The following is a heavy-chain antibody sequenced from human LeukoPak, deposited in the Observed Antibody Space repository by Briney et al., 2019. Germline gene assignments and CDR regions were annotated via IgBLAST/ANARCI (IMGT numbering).Heavy chain of an antibody. CDR3: ARDSSTVTTRHFDY. Sequence: SETLSLTCTVSGGSINNYYWTWIRQPPGKGLECIGYVYYTGSTYYNPSLKSRVTISVDSSKNQFSLKLNSVTAADPAVYYRARDSSTVTTRHFDYWGQGTLVTVSS. V-gene: IGHV4-59*01. CDR2: VYYTGST. CDR1: GGSINNYY. D-gene: IGHD4-17*01. J-gene: IGHJ4*02.